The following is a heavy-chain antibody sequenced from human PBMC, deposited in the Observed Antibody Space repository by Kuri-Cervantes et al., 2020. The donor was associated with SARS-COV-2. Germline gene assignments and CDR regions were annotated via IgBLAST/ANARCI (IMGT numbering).Heavy chain of an antibody. D-gene: IGHD7-27*01. CDR1: GGTFSSYA. CDR2: ISYDGSNK. CDR3: ARDLRLGKSLDY. V-gene: IGHV3-30-3*01. J-gene: IGHJ4*02. Sequence: SCKASGGTFSSYAMHWVRQAPGKGLEWVAVISYDGSNKYYADSVKGRFTISRDNSKNTLYLQMNSLRAEDTAVYYCARDLRLGKSLDYWGQGTLVTVSS.